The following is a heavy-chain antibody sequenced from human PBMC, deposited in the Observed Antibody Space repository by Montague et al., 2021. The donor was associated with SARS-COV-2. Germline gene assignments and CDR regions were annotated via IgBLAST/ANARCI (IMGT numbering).Heavy chain of an antibody. J-gene: IGHJ6*02. D-gene: IGHD4-17*01. CDR3: AKAGDQGNYYGLDA. V-gene: IGHV3-23*03. CDR1: GFTFRSYA. Sequence: SLRLSWAASGFTFRSYAMSWVRQAPGKGLEWVSVIFSGGSSTYYVDSVKGRFTISRDDSKNTLFLQMNSLRAEDTAVYYCAKAGDQGNYYGLDAWGQGTTVTVSS. CDR2: IFSGGSST.